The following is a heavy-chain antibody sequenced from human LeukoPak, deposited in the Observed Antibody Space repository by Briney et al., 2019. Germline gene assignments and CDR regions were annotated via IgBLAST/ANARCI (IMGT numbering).Heavy chain of an antibody. CDR2: INQHGSER. Sequence: GGSLRLSCAASESTFSSHWMMWVRQAPGKGLEWVANINQHGSERYFADSVKGRFTISRDNAKNLLYLQMNSLRAEDTAVYYCDCGGGCSWGQGTLVTVSS. CDR1: ESTFSSHW. CDR3: DCGGGCS. D-gene: IGHD2-21*02. V-gene: IGHV3-7*01. J-gene: IGHJ5*02.